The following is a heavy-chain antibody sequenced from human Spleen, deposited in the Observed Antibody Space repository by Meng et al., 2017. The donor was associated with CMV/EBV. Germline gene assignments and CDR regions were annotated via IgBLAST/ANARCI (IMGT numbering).Heavy chain of an antibody. CDR2: ISYDGCNK. Sequence: GGSLRLSCAASGFSFSSYAMHWVRQAPGKGLEWVAVISYDGCNKYYAVSVKGRVTISKDNSKITLYLQMNSLRAEDTAVYYCAKRSDSSGTYAMDVWGQGTTVTVSS. D-gene: IGHD3-22*01. CDR1: GFSFSSYA. CDR3: AKRSDSSGTYAMDV. J-gene: IGHJ6*02. V-gene: IGHV3-30-3*02.